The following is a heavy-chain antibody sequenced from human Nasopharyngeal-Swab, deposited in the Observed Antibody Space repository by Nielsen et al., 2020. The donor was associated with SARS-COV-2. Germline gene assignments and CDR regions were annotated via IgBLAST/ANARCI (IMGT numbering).Heavy chain of an antibody. CDR3: ARGGYSGYHYYYYGMDV. CDR2: INHSGST. Sequence: PGKGLEWIGEINHSGSTNYNPSLKSRVTISVDTSKNQFSLKLSSMTAADTAVYYCARGGYSGYHYYYYGMDVRGQGTTVTVSS. V-gene: IGHV4-34*01. D-gene: IGHD5-12*01. J-gene: IGHJ6*02.